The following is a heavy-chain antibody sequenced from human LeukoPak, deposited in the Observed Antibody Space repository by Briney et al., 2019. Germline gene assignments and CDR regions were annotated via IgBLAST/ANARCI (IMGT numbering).Heavy chain of an antibody. J-gene: IGHJ4*02. CDR3: ARGVLGYSYGFDC. V-gene: IGHV3-53*04. CDR2: IFSGGTT. D-gene: IGHD5-18*01. CDR1: GFTVSSNY. Sequence: PGGALRLSCAASGFTVSSNYMSWVRQAPGKGLEWVSVIFSGGTTYYADSVKGRFTISRHNSENTLYLQMNSMRGEDTAVYYCARGVLGYSYGFDCWGRGTLVTVSS.